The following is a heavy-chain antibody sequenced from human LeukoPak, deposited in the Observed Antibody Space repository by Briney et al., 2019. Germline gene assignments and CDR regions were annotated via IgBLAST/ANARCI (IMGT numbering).Heavy chain of an antibody. Sequence: ASVKVSFKASGGTFSSYAISWVRQAPGQGLEWMGGIIPIFGTANYAQKFQGRVTITADESTSTAYVELSSLRSEDTAAYYCARDPSQDTAMPPWFDPWGQGTLVTVSS. V-gene: IGHV1-69*13. D-gene: IGHD5-18*01. J-gene: IGHJ5*02. CDR2: IIPIFGTA. CDR1: GGTFSSYA. CDR3: ARDPSQDTAMPPWFDP.